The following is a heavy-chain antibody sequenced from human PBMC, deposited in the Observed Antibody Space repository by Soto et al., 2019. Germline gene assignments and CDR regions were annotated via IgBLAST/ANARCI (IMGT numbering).Heavy chain of an antibody. D-gene: IGHD1-1*01. V-gene: IGHV5-51*01. J-gene: IGHJ5*02. CDR1: GYSFTSSW. CDR2: IYPGDSDT. Sequence: ESLKISCKASGYSFTSSWIGWVRQMPGKGPEWMGIIYPGDSDTRYSPSSQGQVTFSVDKSISTAYLQWSSLKASDTAMYFCARQGGTGWFDHWGQGTLVTVSS. CDR3: ARQGGTGWFDH.